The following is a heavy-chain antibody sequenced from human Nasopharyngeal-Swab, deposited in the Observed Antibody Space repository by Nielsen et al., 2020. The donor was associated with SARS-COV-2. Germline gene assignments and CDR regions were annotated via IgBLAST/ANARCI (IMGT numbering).Heavy chain of an antibody. D-gene: IGHD6-13*01. V-gene: IGHV1-3*01. J-gene: IGHJ5*02. Sequence: WVRQAPGQRLEWMGWINAGNGNTKYSQKSQGRVTITRDTSASTAYMELSSLRSEDTAVYYCARDLWSSSSWYALELTRGIDPWGQGTLVTVSS. CDR2: INAGNGNT. CDR3: ARDLWSSSSWYALELTRGIDP.